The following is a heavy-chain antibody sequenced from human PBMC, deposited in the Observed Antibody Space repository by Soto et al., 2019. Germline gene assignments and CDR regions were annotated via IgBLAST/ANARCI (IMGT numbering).Heavy chain of an antibody. CDR1: GGSISSGGYS. CDR2: IYHSGST. J-gene: IGHJ4*02. V-gene: IGHV4-30-2*01. D-gene: IGHD3-22*01. CDR3: ARHHYSDSSGIFDS. Sequence: SETLSLTCAVSGGSISSGGYSWSWIRQPPGKGLEWIGYIYHSGSTYYNPSLKSRVTISVDRSKNQFSLKLSSVTAADTAVYYCARHHYSDSSGIFDSWGQGTLVTVSS.